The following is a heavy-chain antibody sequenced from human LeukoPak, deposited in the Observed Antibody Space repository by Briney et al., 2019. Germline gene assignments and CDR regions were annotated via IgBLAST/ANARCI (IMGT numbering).Heavy chain of an antibody. CDR3: ATNYYGSGSYSY. J-gene: IGHJ4*02. CDR2: IIPIFGTA. D-gene: IGHD3-10*01. Sequence: SVTVSCKASGGTFSSYAISWVRQAPGQGLEWIGGIIPIFGTANYAQKFQGRVTITADESTSTAYMELSSLRSEDTAVYYCATNYYGSGSYSYWGQGTLVTVSS. V-gene: IGHV1-69*13. CDR1: GGTFSSYA.